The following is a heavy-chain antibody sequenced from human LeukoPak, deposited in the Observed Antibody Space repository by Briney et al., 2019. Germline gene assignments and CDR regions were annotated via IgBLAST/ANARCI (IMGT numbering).Heavy chain of an antibody. D-gene: IGHD3-3*01. CDR3: ARDSIAWYDFWSGYYFDWFDP. CDR1: GGSISSYY. V-gene: IGHV4-59*01. J-gene: IGHJ5*02. Sequence: PSETLSLTCTVSGGSISSYYWSWIRQPPGKGLEWIGYIYYSGSTNYNPSLKSRVTISVDTSKNQFSLKLSSVTAADTAVYYCARDSIAWYDFWSGYYFDWFDPWGQGTLVTVSS. CDR2: IYYSGST.